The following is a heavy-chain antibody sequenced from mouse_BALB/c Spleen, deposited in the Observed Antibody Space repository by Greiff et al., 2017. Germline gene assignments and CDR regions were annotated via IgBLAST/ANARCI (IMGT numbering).Heavy chain of an antibody. CDR3: ARLRRIYAMDY. V-gene: IGHV1-7*01. J-gene: IGHJ4*01. Sequence: VQLQQSGPELVKPGASVKVSCKASGYTFTSYWMHWVKQRPGQGLEWIGYINPSTGYTEYNQKFKDKATLTADKSSSTAYMQLSSLTSEDSAVYYCARLRRIYAMDYWGQGTSVTVSS. CDR1: GYTFTSYW. CDR2: INPSTGYT.